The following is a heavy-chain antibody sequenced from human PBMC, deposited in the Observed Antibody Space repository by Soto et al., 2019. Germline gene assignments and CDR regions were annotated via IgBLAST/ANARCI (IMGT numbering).Heavy chain of an antibody. CDR1: GFTFSSYW. D-gene: IGHD3-22*01. CDR2: INSDGSST. Sequence: GGSLRLSCAASGFTFSSYWMHWVRQAPGKGLVWVSRINSDGSSTSYADSVKGRFTISRDNAKNTLYLQMNSLRAEDTAVYYCARDLMNDSSGYYYYYYGMDVWGQGTTVTVSS. V-gene: IGHV3-74*01. CDR3: ARDLMNDSSGYYYYYYGMDV. J-gene: IGHJ6*02.